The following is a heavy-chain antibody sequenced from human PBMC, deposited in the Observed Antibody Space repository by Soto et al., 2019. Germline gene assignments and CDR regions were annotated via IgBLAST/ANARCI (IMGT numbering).Heavy chain of an antibody. CDR3: ARKPVPASSSTMVRGVFDY. V-gene: IGHV4-34*01. J-gene: IGHJ4*02. Sequence: QVQLQQWGAGLLKPSETLSLTCAVYGGSFSGYYWSWIRQPPGKGLEWIGEINHSGSTNYNPSLKIRVTISVDTSKNQFSLKLSSVTAADTAVYYCARKPVPASSSTMVRGVFDYWGQGTLVTVSS. D-gene: IGHD3-10*01. CDR1: GGSFSGYY. CDR2: INHSGST.